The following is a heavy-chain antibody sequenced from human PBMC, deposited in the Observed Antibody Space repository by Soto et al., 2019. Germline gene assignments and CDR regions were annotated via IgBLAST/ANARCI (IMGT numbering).Heavy chain of an antibody. D-gene: IGHD3-22*01. CDR2: IYYSGST. CDR1: GGSISSGDYY. J-gene: IGHJ5*02. V-gene: IGHV4-30-4*01. Sequence: QVQLQESGPGLVKPSQTLSLTCTVSGGSISSGDYYWSWIRQPPGKGLEWIGYIYYSGSTYYNPSLKSRVTIPVDTSKNQFSLKLSSVTAADTAVYYCARGQDSSGYYSNWFDPWGQGTLVTVSS. CDR3: ARGQDSSGYYSNWFDP.